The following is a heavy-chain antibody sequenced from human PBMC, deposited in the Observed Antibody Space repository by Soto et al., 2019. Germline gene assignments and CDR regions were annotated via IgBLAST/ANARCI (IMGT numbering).Heavy chain of an antibody. D-gene: IGHD6-13*01. CDR2: IDYSGST. CDR1: GGSISSGGYY. Sequence: QVQLQESGPGLVKPSQTLSLTCTVSGGSISSGGYYWRWIRQHPGKGLEWIGYIDYSGSTYYNPSLKSRVTISVDTSKNQFSLKLSSVTAADTAVYYCARAEGIAAAVFEYYYYYMDVWGKGTTVTVSS. J-gene: IGHJ6*03. V-gene: IGHV4-31*03. CDR3: ARAEGIAAAVFEYYYYYMDV.